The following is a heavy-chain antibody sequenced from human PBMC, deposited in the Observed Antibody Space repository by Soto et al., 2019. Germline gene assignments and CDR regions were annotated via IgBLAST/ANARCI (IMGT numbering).Heavy chain of an antibody. Sequence: GGSLRLSCAASGFTFSSYAMSWVRQAPGKGLEWVSAISGSGGSTYYADSVKGRFTISRDNSKNTLYLQMNSLRAEDTAVYYCAKLIQFCISTSSYGSFHSWDQGPLVTVSS. V-gene: IGHV3-23*01. CDR3: AKLIQFCISTSSYGSFHS. CDR2: ISGSGGST. D-gene: IGHD2-2*01. J-gene: IGHJ5*01. CDR1: GFTFSSYA.